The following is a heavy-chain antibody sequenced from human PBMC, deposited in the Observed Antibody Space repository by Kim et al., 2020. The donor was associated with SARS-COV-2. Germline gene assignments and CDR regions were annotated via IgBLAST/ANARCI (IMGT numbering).Heavy chain of an antibody. CDR1: GYTFTSYG. D-gene: IGHD2-2*01. CDR2: ISAYNGNT. CDR3: ARDSPDIVVVPAAHGLDAFDI. V-gene: IGHV1-18*04. J-gene: IGHJ3*02. Sequence: ASVKVSCKASGYTFTSYGISWVRQAPGQGLEWMGWISAYNGNTNYAQKLQGRVTMTTDTSTSTAYMELRSLRSDDTAVYYCARDSPDIVVVPAAHGLDAFDIWGQGTMGTVSS.